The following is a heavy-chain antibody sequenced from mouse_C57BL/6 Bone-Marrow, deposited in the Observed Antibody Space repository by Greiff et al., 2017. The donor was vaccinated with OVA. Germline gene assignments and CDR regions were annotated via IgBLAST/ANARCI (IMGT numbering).Heavy chain of an antibody. J-gene: IGHJ3*01. CDR1: GYSITSGYY. CDR2: ISYDGSN. V-gene: IGHV3-6*01. Sequence: EVHLVESGPGLVKPSQSLSLTCSVTGYSITSGYYWNWLRQFPGNKLEWMGYISYDGSNNYNPSLKNRISITRDTSKNQFFLKLNSVTTEDTATYYCARFSYGAYWGQGTLVTVSA. CDR3: ARFSYGAY. D-gene: IGHD1-1*01.